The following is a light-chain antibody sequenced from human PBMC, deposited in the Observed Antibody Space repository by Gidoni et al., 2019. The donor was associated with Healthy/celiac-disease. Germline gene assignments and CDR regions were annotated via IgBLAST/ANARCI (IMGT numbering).Light chain of an antibody. CDR1: QSVSSY. J-gene: IGKJ1*01. CDR2: DTS. V-gene: IGKV3-11*01. CDR3: QQRSNWPLTWT. Sequence: IVLTQSPATLSLSPRERATLSCRASQSVSSYLAWYQQKPGQATRLLIYDTSNMATGIPARFSGSGSGTDFTLTISSIEPEDFAVYYCQQRSNWPLTWTFGQGTKVEIK.